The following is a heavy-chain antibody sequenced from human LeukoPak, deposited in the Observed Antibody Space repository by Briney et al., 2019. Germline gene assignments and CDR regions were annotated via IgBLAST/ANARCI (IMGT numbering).Heavy chain of an antibody. CDR3: AVVQITMIVVVMEAFDI. CDR2: IIPIFGTA. J-gene: IGHJ3*02. V-gene: IGHV1-69*05. CDR1: GGTFSSYA. D-gene: IGHD3-22*01. Sequence: SVKVSCKASGGTFSSYAISWVRQAPGQGLEWMGRIIPIFGTANYAQKFQGRVTITTDESTSTAYMELSSLRSEDTAVYYCAVVQITMIVVVMEAFDIWGQGTMVTVSS.